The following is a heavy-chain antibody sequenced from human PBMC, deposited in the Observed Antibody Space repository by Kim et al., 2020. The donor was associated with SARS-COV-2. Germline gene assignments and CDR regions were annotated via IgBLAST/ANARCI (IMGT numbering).Heavy chain of an antibody. CDR3: ARSPSGSSYREVTIFGVVIPLTGYYYYMDV. V-gene: IGHV1-8*01. CDR1: GYTFTSYD. D-gene: IGHD3-3*01. Sequence: ASVKVSCKASGYTFTSYDINWVRQATGQGLEWMGWMNPNSGNTGYAQKFQGRVTMTRSTSISTAYMELSSLRSEDTAVYYCARSPSGSSYREVTIFGVVIPLTGYYYYMDVWGKGTTVTVSS. CDR2: MNPNSGNT. J-gene: IGHJ6*03.